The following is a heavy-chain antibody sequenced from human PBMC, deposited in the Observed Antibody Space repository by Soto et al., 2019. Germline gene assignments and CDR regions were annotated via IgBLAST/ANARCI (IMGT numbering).Heavy chain of an antibody. D-gene: IGHD6-6*01. Sequence: EVQLLESGGGLVQPGGSLRLSCAASGFTFSSYAMSWVRQAPGKGLEWVSAISGSGGSTYYADSVKGRFTISRDNSKNTLYLQVNSLRAEDTAVYYCAKWGSHSSSYYYYYGMDVWGHGTTVTVSS. CDR1: GFTFSSYA. CDR2: ISGSGGST. CDR3: AKWGSHSSSYYYYYGMDV. J-gene: IGHJ6*02. V-gene: IGHV3-23*01.